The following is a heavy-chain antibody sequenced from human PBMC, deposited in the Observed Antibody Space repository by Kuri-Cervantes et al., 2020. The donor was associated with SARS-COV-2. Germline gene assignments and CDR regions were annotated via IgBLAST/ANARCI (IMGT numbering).Heavy chain of an antibody. D-gene: IGHD3-22*01. CDR1: GFTFNSYS. Sequence: GESLKISCAASGFTFNSYSMNWVRQAPGKGPEWVSSISSSSSYMYYPDSVKGRFFISRDNAKNSLFLQMNNLRAEDTAVYYCARDLGGDSSGYYYGLVPVGRFDYWGQGTLVTVSS. CDR2: ISSSSSYM. CDR3: ARDLGGDSSGYYYGLVPVGRFDY. J-gene: IGHJ4*02. V-gene: IGHV3-21*01.